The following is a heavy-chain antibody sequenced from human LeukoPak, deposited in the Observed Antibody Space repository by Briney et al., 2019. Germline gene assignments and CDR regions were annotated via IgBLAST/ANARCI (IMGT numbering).Heavy chain of an antibody. CDR1: GYTFTSYY. V-gene: IGHV1-46*01. Sequence: AAVKLSCNASGYTFTSYYMHWVRHAPGQGLEWMGIINPSGGSTSYAQKFQGRVTMTRDISTSTVYMELSSLRSEDTAVYYCARDSLMEGRGWSGYFDSWGQGTLVTVSS. D-gene: IGHD3-3*01. CDR2: INPSGGST. CDR3: ARDSLMEGRGWSGYFDS. J-gene: IGHJ4*02.